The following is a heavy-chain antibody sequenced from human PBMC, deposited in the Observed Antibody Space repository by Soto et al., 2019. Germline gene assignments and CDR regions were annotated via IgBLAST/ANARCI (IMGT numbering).Heavy chain of an antibody. CDR3: ARGPREGPGDY. D-gene: IGHD1-26*01. V-gene: IGHV1-69*13. Sequence: GASVKVSCKASGGTFSSYAISWVRQAPGQGLEWMGGIIPIFGTTNYAQKFQGRVTITADESTSTAYMELSSLRSEDTAVYYCARGPREGPGDYWGQGTLVTVSS. CDR2: IIPIFGTT. CDR1: GGTFSSYA. J-gene: IGHJ4*02.